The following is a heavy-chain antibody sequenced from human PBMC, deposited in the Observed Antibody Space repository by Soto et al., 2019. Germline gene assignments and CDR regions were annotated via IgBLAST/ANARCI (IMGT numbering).Heavy chain of an antibody. Sequence: EVQLVESGGGLVQLGTSLRLSCAASGFTFDHYAMHWVRQTPGEGLEWVAGASWDSDTVGYADSVRGRFTISRDNGKNSLDLQMNSLRVDDTALYYCAKGGDYDISHCGMDVWGQWTTVTVSS. CDR1: GFTFDHYA. V-gene: IGHV3-9*01. CDR2: ASWDSDTV. J-gene: IGHJ6*02. CDR3: AKGGDYDISHCGMDV. D-gene: IGHD3-9*01.